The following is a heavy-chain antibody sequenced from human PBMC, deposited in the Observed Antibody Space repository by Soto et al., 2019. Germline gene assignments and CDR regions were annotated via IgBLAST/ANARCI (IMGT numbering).Heavy chain of an antibody. CDR1: GGSISSGGYY. CDR2: IYYSGST. J-gene: IGHJ4*02. V-gene: IGHV4-31*03. CDR3: ARSPRYCSGGSCYPFDY. D-gene: IGHD2-15*01. Sequence: SETLSLTCTVSGGSISSGGYYWSWIRQHPGKGLEWIGYIYYSGSTYYNPSLKSRDTISVDSSKNQFSLKLSSVTAADTAVYYCARSPRYCSGGSCYPFDYWGQGTLVTVS.